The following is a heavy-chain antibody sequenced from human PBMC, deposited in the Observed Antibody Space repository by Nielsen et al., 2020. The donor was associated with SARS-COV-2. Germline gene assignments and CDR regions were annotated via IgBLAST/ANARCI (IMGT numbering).Heavy chain of an antibody. CDR3: ARSTIAAAGDFFFD. CDR2: IIPILGIA. CDR1: GGTFSSYA. J-gene: IGHJ4*02. V-gene: IGHV1-69*04. Sequence: SVKVSCKASGGTFSSYAISWVRQAPGQGLEWMGRIIPILGIANYAQKFQGRVTITADKSTSTAYMELSSLRSEDTAVYYCARSTIAAAGDFFFDWGQGTLVTVSS. D-gene: IGHD6-13*01.